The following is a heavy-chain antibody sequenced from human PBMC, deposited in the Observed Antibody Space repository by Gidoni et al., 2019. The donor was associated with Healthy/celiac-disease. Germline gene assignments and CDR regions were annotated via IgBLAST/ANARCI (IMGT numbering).Heavy chain of an antibody. V-gene: IGHV1-2*02. CDR1: GYTFTGYY. CDR2: INPNSGGT. Sequence: QVQLVQSGAEVKKPGASVKVSCKASGYTFTGYYLQWVRQAPGQGLEWMGWINPNSGGTNYAQKFQGRVTMTRDTSISTAYMELSRLRSDDTAVYYCAREGGYSSGWTREREINYFDYWGQGTLVTVSS. D-gene: IGHD6-19*01. CDR3: AREGGYSSGWTREREINYFDY. J-gene: IGHJ4*02.